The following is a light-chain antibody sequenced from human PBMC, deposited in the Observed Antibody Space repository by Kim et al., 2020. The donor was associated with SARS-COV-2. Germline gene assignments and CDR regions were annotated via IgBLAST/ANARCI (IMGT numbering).Light chain of an antibody. CDR1: SSNIGSNN. CDR2: SYN. J-gene: IGLJ1*01. V-gene: IGLV1-44*01. Sequence: GQRVTISCSGSSSNIGSNNVNWYQQLPGTAPKLLIYSYNQRPSGVPDRFSGSKSGTSASLAISGLQSADEADYYCAAWDDSLNGYVFGTGTKVTVL. CDR3: AAWDDSLNGYV.